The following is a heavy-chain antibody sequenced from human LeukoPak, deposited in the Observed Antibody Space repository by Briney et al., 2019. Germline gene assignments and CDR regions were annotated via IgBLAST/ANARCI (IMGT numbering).Heavy chain of an antibody. J-gene: IGHJ4*02. V-gene: IGHV1-69*13. CDR2: IIPIFGTA. CDR3: ARDGSTYYYDSSGYFEPDY. CDR1: GGTFSSYA. Sequence: ASVKVSCKASGGTFSSYAISWVRQAPGQWLEWMGGIIPIFGTANYAQKFQGRVTITADESTSTAYMELSSLRSEDTAVYYCARDGSTYYYDSSGYFEPDYWGQGTLVTVSS. D-gene: IGHD3-22*01.